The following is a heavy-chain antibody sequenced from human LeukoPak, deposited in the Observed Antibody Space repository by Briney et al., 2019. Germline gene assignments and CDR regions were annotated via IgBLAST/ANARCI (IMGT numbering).Heavy chain of an antibody. J-gene: IGHJ6*02. V-gene: IGHV1-69*04. CDR1: GGTFSSYA. CDR2: IIPILGIA. Sequence: GASVKVSCKASGGTFSSYAISWVRQAPGPGLEWMGRIIPILGIANYAQKLQGRVTMTTDTSTSTAYMELRSLRSDDTAVYYCARAQDLLRFLEWLSDYGMDVWGQGTTVTVSS. CDR3: ARAQDLLRFLEWLSDYGMDV. D-gene: IGHD3-3*01.